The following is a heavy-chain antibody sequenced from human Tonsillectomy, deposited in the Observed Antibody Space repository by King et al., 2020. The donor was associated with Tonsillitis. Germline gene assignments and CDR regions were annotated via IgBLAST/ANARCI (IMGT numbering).Heavy chain of an antibody. J-gene: IGHJ6*03. CDR3: ARVAATYSSSSLVYYYNYMDV. CDR2: IYSGGNT. Sequence: VQLVESGGGFIQPGGSLRLSCAASGFTVSSNYRGWVRQAPGKGLEWVSLIYSGGNTYYADSVTGRFTISRDTSKNTLDLQMNSPRAEDTAVYYCARVAATYSSSSLVYYYNYMDVWGKGTTVTVSS. V-gene: IGHV3-53*01. D-gene: IGHD6-6*01. CDR1: GFTVSSNY.